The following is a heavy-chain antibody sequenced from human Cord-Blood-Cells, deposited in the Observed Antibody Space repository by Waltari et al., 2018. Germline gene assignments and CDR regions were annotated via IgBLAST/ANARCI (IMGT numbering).Heavy chain of an antibody. CDR2: IYTSGST. CDR3: ARDITGAYWYFDL. CDR1: GGSISSGSYY. D-gene: IGHD1-20*01. V-gene: IGHV4-61*09. J-gene: IGHJ2*01. Sequence: QVQLQESGPGLVKPSQTLSLTCTVSGGSISSGSYYWSWLRQPAGKGLEWIGYIYTSGSTNYNPSLKSRVTISIDTSKNQFSLKLSSVTAADTAVYYCARDITGAYWYFDLWGRGTLVTVSS.